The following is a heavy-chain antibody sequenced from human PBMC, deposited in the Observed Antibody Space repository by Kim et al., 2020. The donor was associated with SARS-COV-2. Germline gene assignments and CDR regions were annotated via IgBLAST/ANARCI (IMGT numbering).Heavy chain of an antibody. CDR3: ARELLHNWFDP. J-gene: IGHJ5*02. V-gene: IGHV4-4*07. D-gene: IGHD2-15*01. CDR2: P. Sequence: PTYNPSPLSRVTRSVDTSKNQFSLKLSYVTAADTAVYYCARELLHNWFDPWGQGTLVTVSS.